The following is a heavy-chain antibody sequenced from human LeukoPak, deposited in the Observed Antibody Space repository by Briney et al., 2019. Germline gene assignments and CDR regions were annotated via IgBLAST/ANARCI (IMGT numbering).Heavy chain of an antibody. V-gene: IGHV1-46*01. J-gene: IGHJ6*02. D-gene: IGHD1-14*01. CDR1: GYTFTSYY. Sequence: ASVKVSCKASGYTFTSYYMHWVRQAPGQGLEWMGIINPSGGSTSYAQKFQGRVTMTRDTSTSTVYMELSSLRSEDTAVYYCARDNPSNHYYYYGTDVWGQGTTVTVSS. CDR2: INPSGGST. CDR3: ARDNPSNHYYYYGTDV.